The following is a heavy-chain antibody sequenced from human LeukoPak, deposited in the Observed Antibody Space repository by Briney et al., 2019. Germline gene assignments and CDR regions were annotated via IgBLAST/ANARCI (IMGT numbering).Heavy chain of an antibody. CDR1: GFTFSSYW. CDR2: IKSKTDGGTT. D-gene: IGHD3-9*01. J-gene: IGHJ2*01. CDR3: TTGRDILTDYYYWYFDL. V-gene: IGHV3-15*01. Sequence: GGSLRLSCAASGFTFSSYWMSWVRQAPGKGLEWVGRIKSKTDGGTTDYAAPVKGRFTISRDDSKNTLHLQMNSLKTEDTAVYYCTTGRDILTDYYYWYFDLWGRGTLVTVSS.